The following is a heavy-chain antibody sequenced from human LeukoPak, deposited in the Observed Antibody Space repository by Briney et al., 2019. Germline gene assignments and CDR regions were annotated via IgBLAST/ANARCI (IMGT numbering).Heavy chain of an antibody. CDR3: ARIYGSGSYYGYYFDY. V-gene: IGHV5-51*01. D-gene: IGHD3-10*01. Sequence: GESLKISCKGSGYSFTSYWIGWVRQMPGKGLEWMGIIYPCDSDTRYSPSFQGQVTISADKSISTAYLQWSSLRASDTAMYYCARIYGSGSYYGYYFDYWGQGNLVTVSS. CDR1: GYSFTSYW. CDR2: IYPCDSDT. J-gene: IGHJ4*02.